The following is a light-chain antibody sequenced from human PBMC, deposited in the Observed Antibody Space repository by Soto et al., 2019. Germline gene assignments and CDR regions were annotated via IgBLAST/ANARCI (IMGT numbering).Light chain of an antibody. CDR1: QSLLHSNGYNY. J-gene: IGKJ5*01. Sequence: IGMNRCPRARPVQPEEPASISCRSAQSLLHSNGYNYLDWYLQKPGQSPQLLIYLGSSRSSGVPDRFSGSGSGTDFTLKISRVEAEDVGIYYCMQGLQTPPTFGQGTRLEIK. V-gene: IGKV2-28*01. CDR3: MQGLQTPPT. CDR2: LGS.